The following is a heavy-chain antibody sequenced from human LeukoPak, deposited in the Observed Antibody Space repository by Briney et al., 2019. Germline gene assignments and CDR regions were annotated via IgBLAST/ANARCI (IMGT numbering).Heavy chain of an antibody. Sequence: ASVKVSCKASGYSFTGYYMHWVRQAPGQGLEWMGWINPNSGGTKYAQKFQGRVTMTRDTSISTAYMELSRLRSDDTAVYYCARDPWARYYFDYWGQGTLVTVSS. CDR2: INPNSGGT. J-gene: IGHJ4*02. CDR1: GYSFTGYY. V-gene: IGHV1-2*02. D-gene: IGHD5-12*01. CDR3: ARDPWARYYFDY.